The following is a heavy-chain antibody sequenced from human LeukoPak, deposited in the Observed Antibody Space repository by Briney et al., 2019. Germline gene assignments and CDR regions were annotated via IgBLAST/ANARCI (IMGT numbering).Heavy chain of an antibody. Sequence: SETLSLTCAVYGGSFSGYYWSWIRQPPGKGLEWIGEINHSGSTNYNPSLKSRVTISVDTSKNQFSLELSSVTAADTAVYYCARLRGTIFGVVIIQGFDYWGQGTLVTVSS. CDR3: ARLRGTIFGVVIIQGFDY. CDR1: GGSFSGYY. CDR2: INHSGST. V-gene: IGHV4-34*01. J-gene: IGHJ4*02. D-gene: IGHD3-3*01.